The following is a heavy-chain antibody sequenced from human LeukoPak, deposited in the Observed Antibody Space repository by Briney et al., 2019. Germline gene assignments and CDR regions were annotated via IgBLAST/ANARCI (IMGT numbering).Heavy chain of an antibody. Sequence: ASVKVSCKASGGTFSSYAISWVRQAPGQGLEWMGGIIPIFGTANYAQKFQGRVTITADESTSTAYVELSSLRSEDTAVYYCARASNRVRHNWFDPWGQGTLVTVSS. D-gene: IGHD1-1*01. V-gene: IGHV1-69*13. CDR1: GGTFSSYA. CDR2: IIPIFGTA. J-gene: IGHJ5*02. CDR3: ARASNRVRHNWFDP.